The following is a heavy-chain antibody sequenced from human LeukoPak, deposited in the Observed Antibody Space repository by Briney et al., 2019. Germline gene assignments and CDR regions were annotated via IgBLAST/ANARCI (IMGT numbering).Heavy chain of an antibody. V-gene: IGHV4-31*03. CDR2: IYYSGTT. CDR3: ATAAQNWNNAPYFDF. CDR1: GGSVSSGGYY. Sequence: SETLSLTCTVSGGSVSSGGYYWSWIRQHPGEGLEWIGYIYYSGTTYYNPSLKGRLTISLDTSKNQFSLKLTSVTAADTAVYYCATAAQNWNNAPYFDFWGQETLVTVSS. J-gene: IGHJ4*02. D-gene: IGHD1-1*01.